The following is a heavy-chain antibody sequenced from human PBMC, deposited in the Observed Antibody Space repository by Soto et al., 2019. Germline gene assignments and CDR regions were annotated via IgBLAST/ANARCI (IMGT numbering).Heavy chain of an antibody. CDR1: GYRFASYW. D-gene: IGHD3-3*01. V-gene: IGHV5-51*01. CDR2: IYPGDSDT. J-gene: IGHJ6*02. Sequence: GESLKISCKGSGYRFASYWVAWVRQMPGKGLEGMGIIYPGDSDTRYSPSFQGLVTMSVDKSTSTAYLQLNSLRAADTAVYYCARQGSSGYYYYGIDVWGQGTTVTVSS. CDR3: ARQGSSGYYYYGIDV.